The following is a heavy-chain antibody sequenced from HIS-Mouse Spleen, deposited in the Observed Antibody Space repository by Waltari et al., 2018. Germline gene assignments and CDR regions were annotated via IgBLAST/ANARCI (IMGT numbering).Heavy chain of an antibody. Sequence: QVQLQESGPGLVKPSETLSLTCTVSGGSISSYYWSWIRQPPGKGLEWIGYIYYSGSTNYSPSLKSRVTISVDTSKNQFSLKLSSVTAADTAVYYCARGLWAAAVDYWGQGTLVTVSS. CDR3: ARGLWAAAVDY. V-gene: IGHV4-59*01. CDR1: GGSISSYY. D-gene: IGHD6-13*01. J-gene: IGHJ4*02. CDR2: IYYSGST.